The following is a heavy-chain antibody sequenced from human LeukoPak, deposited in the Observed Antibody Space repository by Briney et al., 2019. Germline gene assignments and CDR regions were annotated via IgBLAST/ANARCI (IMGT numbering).Heavy chain of an antibody. CDR1: GGSISSYY. D-gene: IGHD2-21*02. V-gene: IGHV4-59*01. CDR3: ARDSQDPNCGGDCRWFDP. J-gene: IGHJ5*02. Sequence: SETLSLTCTVSGGSISSYYXXXXXXXXXXXXXXXGXIYYSGXXNYNPSLKXXXTXXXDTSKXQFSLKLSSVTAADTAVYYCARDSQDPNCGGDCRWFDPWGQGTLVTVSS. CDR2: IYYSGXX.